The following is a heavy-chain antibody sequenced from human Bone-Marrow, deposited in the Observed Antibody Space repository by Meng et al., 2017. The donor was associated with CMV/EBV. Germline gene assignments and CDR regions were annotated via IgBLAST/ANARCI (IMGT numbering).Heavy chain of an antibody. Sequence: GESLKISCAASGFTFSSYGMHWVRQAPGKGLEWVAFIRYDGSNKYYADSVKGRFTISRDNSKNTLYLQMNSLRAEDTAVYYCARDRSTSFDYWGQGTLVTVSS. CDR2: IRYDGSNK. V-gene: IGHV3-30*02. CDR1: GFTFSSYG. D-gene: IGHD2-2*01. CDR3: ARDRSTSFDY. J-gene: IGHJ4*02.